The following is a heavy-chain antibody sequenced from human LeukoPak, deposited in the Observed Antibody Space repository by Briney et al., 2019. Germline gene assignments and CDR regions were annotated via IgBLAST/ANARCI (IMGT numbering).Heavy chain of an antibody. CDR2: IRYDGSDK. J-gene: IGHJ3*02. V-gene: IGHV3-30*02. CDR1: GFTFSSYG. Sequence: QPGGSLRLSCAASGFTFSSYGMHWVRQAPGKGLEWVAFIRYDGSDKYYADSVKGRFTISRDNSKNTLYLQMNSLRAEDTAVYYCAKGWGYCSGGSRYGRTDDAFDIWGQGTMVTVSS. D-gene: IGHD2-15*01. CDR3: AKGWGYCSGGSRYGRTDDAFDI.